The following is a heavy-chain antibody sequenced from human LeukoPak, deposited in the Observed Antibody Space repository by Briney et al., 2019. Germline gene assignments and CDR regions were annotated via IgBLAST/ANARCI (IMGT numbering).Heavy chain of an antibody. CDR3: ARRSARIAEDYFDY. D-gene: IGHD6-13*01. V-gene: IGHV3-30*04. J-gene: IGHJ4*02. CDR1: GFTFSSYA. CDR2: ISYDGSNK. Sequence: GGSLRLSCAASGFTFSSYAMHWVRQAPGKGLEWVAVISYDGSNKYYADSVKGRFTISRDNSKNTLYLQMNSLRAEDTAVYYCARRSARIAEDYFDYWGQGNLVTVSS.